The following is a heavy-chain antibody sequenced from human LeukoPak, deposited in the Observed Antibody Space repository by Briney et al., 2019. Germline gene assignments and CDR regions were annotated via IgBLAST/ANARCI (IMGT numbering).Heavy chain of an antibody. CDR1: GFTFSTYA. CDR2: ISGSGGST. D-gene: IGHD3-16*01. V-gene: IGHV3-23*01. Sequence: GGSLRLSCAASGFTFSTYAMSWVRQSPGKGLEWVSAISGSGGSTYYADSVKGRFTISRDNSENTLYPQMNSLRAEDTAVYYCAKSYYDYVWGSPRSYFDYWGQGTLVTVSS. CDR3: AKSYYDYVWGSPRSYFDY. J-gene: IGHJ4*02.